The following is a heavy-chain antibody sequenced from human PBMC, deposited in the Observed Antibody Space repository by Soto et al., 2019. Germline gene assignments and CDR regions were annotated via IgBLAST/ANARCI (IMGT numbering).Heavy chain of an antibody. D-gene: IGHD4-17*01. CDR2: ISSSSSTI. Sequence: GGSLRLSCAASGFTFSSYSMNWVRQAPGKGLEWVSYISSSSSTIYYADSVKGRFTISRDNAKNSLYLQMNSLRDEDTAVYYCAMTTRDDYGDYSDYYYYGMDVWGQGTTVTVSS. V-gene: IGHV3-48*02. J-gene: IGHJ6*02. CDR3: AMTTRDDYGDYSDYYYYGMDV. CDR1: GFTFSSYS.